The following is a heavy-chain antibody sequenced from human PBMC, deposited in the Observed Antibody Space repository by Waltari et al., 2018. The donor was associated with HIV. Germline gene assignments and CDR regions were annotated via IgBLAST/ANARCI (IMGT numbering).Heavy chain of an antibody. CDR1: GFTFTNYW. CDR2: IYPDDADT. D-gene: IGHD6-6*01. Sequence: VQLEQSGAEVKTPGGSLKIACKVSGFTFTNYWLAWVRQAPGKGLEWMGIIYPDDADTRHSPSFKGHVTNSADKSTTTAYLQWTSLRASDSGIYYCARHRLGRSWFDPWGQGTLVTVAS. CDR3: ARHRLGRSWFDP. J-gene: IGHJ5*02. V-gene: IGHV5-51*01.